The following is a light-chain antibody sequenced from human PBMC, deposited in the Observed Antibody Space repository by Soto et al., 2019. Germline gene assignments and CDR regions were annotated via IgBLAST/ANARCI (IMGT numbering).Light chain of an antibody. V-gene: IGLV2-14*03. CDR1: KSDVGNYNF. CDR3: SSHTTSSTVL. Sequence: QSALAQPASVSGSPGQSITISCTGTKSDVGNYNFVSWYQQHPGKAPKLMIYEVSNRPSGVSNRFSGSKSGNTASLTISGLQTEDEADYYCSSHTTSSTVLFGGGTKVTVL. J-gene: IGLJ3*02. CDR2: EVS.